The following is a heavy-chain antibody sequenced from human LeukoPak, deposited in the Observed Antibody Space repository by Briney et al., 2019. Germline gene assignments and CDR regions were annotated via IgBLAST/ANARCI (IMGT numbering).Heavy chain of an antibody. Sequence: SETLSLTCTVSGGSISSYYWNWIRQPPGKGLEWIGYIYYSGSTNYNPSLKSRVTISVDTSKNQFPLTLSSVTAADTAVYYCARAGRTDGYKSYFDYWGQGTLVSVSS. J-gene: IGHJ4*02. CDR2: IYYSGST. CDR3: ARAGRTDGYKSYFDY. D-gene: IGHD5-24*01. CDR1: GGSISSYY. V-gene: IGHV4-59*01.